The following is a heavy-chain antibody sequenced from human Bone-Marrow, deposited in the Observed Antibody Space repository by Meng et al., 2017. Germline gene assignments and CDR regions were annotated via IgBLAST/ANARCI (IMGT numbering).Heavy chain of an antibody. Sequence: GESLKISCAASGFTFSSYSMNWVRQAPGKGLEWVSSISSSSSYIYYADSVKGRFTISRDNAKKSLYLQMNSLRAEDTAVYYCARERFGEWHDDFDIWGQGTMVTVSS. CDR1: GFTFSSYS. CDR2: ISSSSSYI. D-gene: IGHD3-10*01. CDR3: ARERFGEWHDDFDI. J-gene: IGHJ3*02. V-gene: IGHV3-21*01.